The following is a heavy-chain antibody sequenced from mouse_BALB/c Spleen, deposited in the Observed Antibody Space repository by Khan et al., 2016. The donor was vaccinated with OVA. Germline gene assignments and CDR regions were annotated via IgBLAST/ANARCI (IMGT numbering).Heavy chain of an antibody. D-gene: IGHD2-4*01. V-gene: IGHV1-5*01. Sequence: EVQLRQSGTVLARPGASVKMSCKASGYSFANYWMHWVKQRPGQGLEWVGTIYPGISDTRYNQKFQDKARLTAVTSASTAYMELSSLTSEDSAVYYCTRSYDSYYFDYWGQGTTLTVSS. CDR1: GYSFANYW. CDR2: IYPGISDT. J-gene: IGHJ2*01. CDR3: TRSYDSYYFDY.